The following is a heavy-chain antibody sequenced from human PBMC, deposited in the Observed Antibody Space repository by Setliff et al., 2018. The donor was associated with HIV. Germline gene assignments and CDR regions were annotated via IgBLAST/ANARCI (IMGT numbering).Heavy chain of an antibody. J-gene: IGHJ4*01. CDR1: GFTFNSYA. Sequence: GSLRPPCPASGFTFNSYAMSWVRQAPGKGLEGVPVISGSGGSTFYADSVKGRFTISRDNSKNTLYLQMNGLRVDDTAVYYCARDGISGGAYPPYYFDYWGHGTLVTVSS. D-gene: IGHD2-15*01. V-gene: IGHV3-23*01. CDR3: ARDGISGGAYPPYYFDY. CDR2: ISGSGGST.